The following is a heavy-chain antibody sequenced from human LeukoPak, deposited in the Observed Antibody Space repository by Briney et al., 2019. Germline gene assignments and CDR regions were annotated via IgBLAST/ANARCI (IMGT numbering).Heavy chain of an antibody. J-gene: IGHJ4*02. Sequence: PSETLSFTCAVSGGSINSDYWGWIRQPPGKGLQWIGDIYYTGKINYNPSLKSRVTITLDTSKDHLSLNLTSVLAAGTAIYYCVRRDTGWNYFDYWGQGILVTVSS. D-gene: IGHD6-19*01. CDR3: VRRDTGWNYFDY. CDR1: GGSINSDY. V-gene: IGHV4-59*08. CDR2: IYYTGKI.